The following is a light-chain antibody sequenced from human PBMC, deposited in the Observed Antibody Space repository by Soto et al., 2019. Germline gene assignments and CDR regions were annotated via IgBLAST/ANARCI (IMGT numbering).Light chain of an antibody. CDR1: QDISSW. V-gene: IGKV1-12*01. J-gene: IGKJ1*01. CDR2: HAS. Sequence: DIQMTQSPSSVSASVGDRVTITCRASQDISSWFAWYQQKPGKAPKLLIYHASILESGVPSRFSGSGSGTDFNLTISSLQPEDFATYYCQQANSFPPTFAQGTRVDIK. CDR3: QQANSFPPT.